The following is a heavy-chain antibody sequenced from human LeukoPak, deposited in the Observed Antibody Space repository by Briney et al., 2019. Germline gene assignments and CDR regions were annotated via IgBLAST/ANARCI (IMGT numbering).Heavy chain of an antibody. CDR3: ARVSPYAALDY. CDR2: VGGRGDYT. D-gene: IGHD4-17*01. J-gene: IGHJ4*02. CDR1: GFTFSNYA. Sequence: PGGPLSLSCAASGFTFSNYAMSWVRQAPGKGLEWVASVGGRGDYTSYADSVKGRFSISRDNSKNTLYLQMNSLRAEDTAVYYCARVSPYAALDYWGQGTLVTVSS. V-gene: IGHV3-23*01.